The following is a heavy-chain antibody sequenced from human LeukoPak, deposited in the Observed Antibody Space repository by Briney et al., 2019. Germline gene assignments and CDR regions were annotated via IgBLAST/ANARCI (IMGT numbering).Heavy chain of an antibody. CDR3: ARDLVIRSSSLFDY. CDR1: GGTFSSYA. J-gene: IGHJ4*02. V-gene: IGHV1-69*04. D-gene: IGHD6-13*01. Sequence: SVKVSCKASGGTFSSYAISWVQQAPGQGLEWMGRIIPILGIANYAQKLQGRVTMTTDTSTSTAYMELRSLRSDDTAVYYCARDLVIRSSSLFDYWGQGTLVTVSS. CDR2: IIPILGIA.